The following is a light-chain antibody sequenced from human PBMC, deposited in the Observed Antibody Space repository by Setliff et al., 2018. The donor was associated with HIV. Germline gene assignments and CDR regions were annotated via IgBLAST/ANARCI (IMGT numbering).Light chain of an antibody. CDR1: NIGSKS. J-gene: IGLJ1*01. CDR3: QVWHSSSDHYV. Sequence: SYELTQPPSVSVAPGKTASITCGGNNIGSKSVHWYQQKPGQAPVLDVYDDSHRPSGIPARFSGSNSGYTATLTISRVEAGDEADYYCQVWHSSSDHYVFGIGTQVTVL. V-gene: IGLV3-21*03. CDR2: DDS.